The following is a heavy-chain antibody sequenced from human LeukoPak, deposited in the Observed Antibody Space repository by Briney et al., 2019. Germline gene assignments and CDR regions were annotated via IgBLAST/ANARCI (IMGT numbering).Heavy chain of an antibody. Sequence: ASVKVSCKASGGTFSSYAISWVRQAPGQGLEWMGRIIPILGIANYAQKFQGRVTITADKSTSTAYMELSSLRSEDTAVYYCATRMKYDYVWGSYRGGLDYWGQGTLVTVSS. CDR2: IIPILGIA. V-gene: IGHV1-69*04. CDR1: GGTFSSYA. J-gene: IGHJ4*02. CDR3: ATRMKYDYVWGSYRGGLDY. D-gene: IGHD3-16*02.